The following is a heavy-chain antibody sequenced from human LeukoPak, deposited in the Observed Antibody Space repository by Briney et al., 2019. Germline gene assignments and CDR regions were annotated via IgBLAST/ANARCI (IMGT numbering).Heavy chain of an antibody. J-gene: IGHJ3*02. CDR2: IYSGTTT. Sequence: GGSLRLSCAASGFTFSSYAMSWVRQTPGKGLECVSVIYSGTTTYYADSVKGRFTISRDNSKSTLYLQMNSLRAEDTAVYYCARDRYSGSYLIWGQGTMVTVSS. CDR1: GFTFSSYA. D-gene: IGHD1-26*01. V-gene: IGHV3-53*01. CDR3: ARDRYSGSYLI.